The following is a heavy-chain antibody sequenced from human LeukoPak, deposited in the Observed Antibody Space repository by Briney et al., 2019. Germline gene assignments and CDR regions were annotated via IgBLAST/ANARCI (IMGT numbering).Heavy chain of an antibody. CDR3: ARAGGFIAAAAPGDY. D-gene: IGHD6-13*01. V-gene: IGHV1-69*05. Sequence: ASVKVSCKASGGTFNNYVISWVRQAPGQGLEWVGGIIPVFGTATYARKFQGRVTMTTDTSTSTAYMELRSLRSDDTAVYYCARAGGFIAAAAPGDYWGQGTLVTVSS. CDR1: GGTFNNYV. CDR2: IIPVFGTA. J-gene: IGHJ4*02.